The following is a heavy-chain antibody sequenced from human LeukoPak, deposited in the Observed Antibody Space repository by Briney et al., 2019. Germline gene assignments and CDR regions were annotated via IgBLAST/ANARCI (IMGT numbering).Heavy chain of an antibody. CDR3: TTDRAIAVRPLFDY. V-gene: IGHV3-15*01. CDR1: GFTFSNPW. CDR2: IKSKTDGRTT. J-gene: IGHJ4*02. D-gene: IGHD6-6*01. Sequence: GGSLRLSCAASGFTFSNPWMSWVRQAPGKGLELVGRIKSKTDGRTTDYAAPVKGRFSISRDDSKNTLYLQMNSLKTEDTAVYYCTTDRAIAVRPLFDYWGQGTLVTVSS.